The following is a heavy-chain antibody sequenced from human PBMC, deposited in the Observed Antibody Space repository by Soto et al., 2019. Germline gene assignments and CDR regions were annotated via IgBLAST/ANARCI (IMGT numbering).Heavy chain of an antibody. Sequence: EVQLLESGGGLVQPGGSLRLSCAASGFTFSSYAMSWVRQAPGKGLEWVSAISGSGGSTYYADSVKGRFTISRDNSKNALYLQMNSMRGEETAVDYCEKVSPPIAAANLDYWGEGTLVTGSS. CDR1: GFTFSSYA. V-gene: IGHV3-23*01. CDR3: EKVSPPIAAANLDY. J-gene: IGHJ4*02. D-gene: IGHD6-13*01. CDR2: ISGSGGST.